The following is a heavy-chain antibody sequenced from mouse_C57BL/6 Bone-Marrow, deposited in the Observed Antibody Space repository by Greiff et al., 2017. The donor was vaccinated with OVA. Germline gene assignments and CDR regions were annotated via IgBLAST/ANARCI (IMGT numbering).Heavy chain of an antibody. Sequence: QVQLKQSGAELMKPGASVKLSCKATGYTFTGYWIEWVKQRPGHGLEWIGEILPGSGSTNYIEKFKGKATFTADTSSNTAYMQLSSLTTEDSAIYYCAGVLRYQAWFAYWGQGTLVTVSA. V-gene: IGHV1-9*01. J-gene: IGHJ3*01. CDR2: ILPGSGST. CDR3: AGVLRYQAWFAY. CDR1: GYTFTGYW. D-gene: IGHD1-1*01.